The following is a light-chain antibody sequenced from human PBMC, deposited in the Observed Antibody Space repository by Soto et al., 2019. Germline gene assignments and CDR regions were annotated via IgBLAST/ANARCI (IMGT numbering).Light chain of an antibody. Sequence: DIQMTKSPSTLSASVGDRVTITCRASQSISSWLDWYQQKPGKAPNLLIYDASSLESGVPSRFSGSGSGTEFTLTISSLQPDDFATYSGQKYNSYSRFGQGTKV. CDR3: QKYNSYSR. CDR1: QSISSW. CDR2: DAS. V-gene: IGKV1-5*01. J-gene: IGKJ1*01.